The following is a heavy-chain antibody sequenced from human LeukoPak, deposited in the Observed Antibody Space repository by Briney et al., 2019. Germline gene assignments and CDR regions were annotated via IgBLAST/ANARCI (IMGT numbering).Heavy chain of an antibody. CDR1: GFTSSGYA. V-gene: IGHV3-64D*09. Sequence: GGSLRLSCSASGFTSSGYAMHWVRQAPGKGLQYVSAISSNGGSTYYADSVKGRFTISRDNFKNTLYLQMSSLRAEDTAVYYCALLITMINMDVWGQGTTVTVSS. D-gene: IGHD3-22*01. J-gene: IGHJ6*02. CDR2: ISSNGGST. CDR3: ALLITMINMDV.